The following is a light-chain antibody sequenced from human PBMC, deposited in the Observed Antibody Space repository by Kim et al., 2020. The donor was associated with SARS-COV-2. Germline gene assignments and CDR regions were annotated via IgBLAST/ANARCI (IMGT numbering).Light chain of an antibody. V-gene: IGKV1-9*01. J-gene: IGKJ3*01. Sequence: DIQLTQSPPFLSASVGDRVTITCRASQGISNYLAWYQQKPGIAPKLLLHGASTLQNGVPSRFSGSGSGTNFTLTISNLQPEDFASYYWQRVNTYSVLVGPGTKVDIK. CDR3: QRVNTYSVL. CDR1: QGISNY. CDR2: GAS.